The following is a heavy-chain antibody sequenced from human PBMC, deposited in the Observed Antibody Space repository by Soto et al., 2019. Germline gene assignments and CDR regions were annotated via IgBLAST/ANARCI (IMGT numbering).Heavy chain of an antibody. CDR1: GGAINDHY. V-gene: IGHV4-59*11. CDR3: ARVRTGYFDY. CDR2: IYYNGNT. D-gene: IGHD3-9*01. Sequence: PSETLSHTCTLSGGAINDHYWSFIRQPPGKGLEWIGYIYYNGNTNYNPSLESRVTISVDRSRNQFSLRLTSLTAADTAVYYCARVRTGYFDYWGRGALVTVSS. J-gene: IGHJ4*02.